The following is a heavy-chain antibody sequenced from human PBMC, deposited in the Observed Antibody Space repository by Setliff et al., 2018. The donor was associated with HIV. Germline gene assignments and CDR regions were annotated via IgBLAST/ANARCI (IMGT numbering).Heavy chain of an antibody. J-gene: IGHJ4*02. CDR2: ISRSVSTI. Sequence: PGGSLRLSCAASGFTFSYYMSWIRQAPGKGLEWVSYISRSVSTIYYADSVRGRFTISRDNAKNSLYLQMNSLRAEDTAVYYCAIFRRDDYNLALYFFDYWGQGTLVTVSS. V-gene: IGHV3-11*01. CDR1: GFTFSYY. D-gene: IGHD4-4*01. CDR3: AIFRRDDYNLALYFFDY.